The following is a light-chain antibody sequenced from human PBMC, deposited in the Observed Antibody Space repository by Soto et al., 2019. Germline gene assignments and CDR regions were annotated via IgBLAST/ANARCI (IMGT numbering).Light chain of an antibody. V-gene: IGKV3-20*01. J-gene: IGKJ1*01. CDR2: GAS. CDR3: QKYGSLPWT. Sequence: EILLTQSPGTLSLSPGERATLSCRASQSVSSSYLAWYQQKPGQAPRLLIYGASSRATGIPDRFSGSGSGTDFTLTISRLEPEDFAVYYCQKYGSLPWTFGQGTKVEIK. CDR1: QSVSSSY.